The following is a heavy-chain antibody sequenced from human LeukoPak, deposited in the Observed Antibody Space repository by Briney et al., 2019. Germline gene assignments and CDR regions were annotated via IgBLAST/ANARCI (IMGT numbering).Heavy chain of an antibody. D-gene: IGHD6-13*01. J-gene: IGHJ3*02. CDR2: ISSSSNYI. V-gene: IGHV3-21*01. CDR1: GFIFSSYS. CDR3: ARAPPPAANI. Sequence: GGSLRLSCAASGFIFSSYSMNWVRQAPGRGLEWVSSISSSSNYIYYADSVRGRFTISRDNAKNSLYLQMNSLRAEDTAVYYCARAPPPAANIWGQGTMVTVSS.